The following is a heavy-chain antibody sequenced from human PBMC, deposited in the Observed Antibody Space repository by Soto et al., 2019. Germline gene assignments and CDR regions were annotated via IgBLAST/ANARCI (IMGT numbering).Heavy chain of an antibody. CDR3: ARGGLGAYWFDP. D-gene: IGHD3-16*01. CDR1: GFTFSTYW. Sequence: EVQLVESGGGLVQAGASLRLSCAASGFTFSTYWMHWVRQAPGKGLMWLSRIKGDESATNYVDSVEGRFTISRDNAKNTVYLQVNSLRVEDTAVYYCARGGLGAYWFDPWGQGTLVTVSS. CDR2: IKGDESAT. V-gene: IGHV3-74*01. J-gene: IGHJ5*02.